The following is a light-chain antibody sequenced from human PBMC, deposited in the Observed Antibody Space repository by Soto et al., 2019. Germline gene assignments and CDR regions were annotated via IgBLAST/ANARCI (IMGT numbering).Light chain of an antibody. Sequence: QSALTQPASVSGSPGQSITISCTGTSSYVGAYNYVSWYQQHPGKAPKLMIFEVSDRPSGVSNRFSGSKSGNTASLTISGLQAEDEADYYCSSYTSSNTLVFGGGTQLTVL. J-gene: IGLJ2*01. CDR2: EVS. V-gene: IGLV2-14*01. CDR1: SSYVGAYNY. CDR3: SSYTSSNTLV.